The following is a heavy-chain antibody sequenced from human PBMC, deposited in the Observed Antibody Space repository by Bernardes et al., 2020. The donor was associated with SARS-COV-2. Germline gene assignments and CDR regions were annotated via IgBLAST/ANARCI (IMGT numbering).Heavy chain of an antibody. CDR1: GFTLRDYT. Sequence: GGSLRLPCAASGFTLRDYTMHWVRQAPGKGLGWVAVSWHDGSREYYVDSVKGRFAISRDNSNNTLYLQMNNLRVEDTALYRCATEDGEWLESWGQGTLVTVSS. D-gene: IGHD4-17*01. J-gene: IGHJ5*01. CDR2: SWHDGSRE. V-gene: IGHV3-33*01. CDR3: ATEDGEWLES.